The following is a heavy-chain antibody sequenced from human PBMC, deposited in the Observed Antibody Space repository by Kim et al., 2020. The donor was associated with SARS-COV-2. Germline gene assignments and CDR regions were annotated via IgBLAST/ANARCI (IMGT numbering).Heavy chain of an antibody. D-gene: IGHD5-18*01. CDR3: ASVDTAMAANWYFDL. Sequence: GGSLRLSCAATGFTFSSYGMHWVRQAPGKGLEWVAVISYDGSNKYYADSVKGRFTISRDNSKNTLYLQMNSLRAEDTAVYYCASVDTAMAANWYFDLWGRGTLVTVSS. CDR2: ISYDGSNK. CDR1: GFTFSSYG. J-gene: IGHJ2*01. V-gene: IGHV3-30*03.